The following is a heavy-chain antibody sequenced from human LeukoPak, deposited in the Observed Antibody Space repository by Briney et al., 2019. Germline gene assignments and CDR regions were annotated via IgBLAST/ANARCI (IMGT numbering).Heavy chain of an antibody. CDR2: ISSSGDTT. J-gene: IGHJ5*02. Sequence: GGSQRLSCAASGFTFGDYYMTWIRQAPGKGLDWISYISSSGDTTYADSVRGRFTISRDNARNSLYLEMNSLRAEDTAVYYCTKGRFWCTPWGQGTLVTVSS. CDR3: TKGRFWCTP. V-gene: IGHV3-11*01. CDR1: GFTFGDYY. D-gene: IGHD2-8*01.